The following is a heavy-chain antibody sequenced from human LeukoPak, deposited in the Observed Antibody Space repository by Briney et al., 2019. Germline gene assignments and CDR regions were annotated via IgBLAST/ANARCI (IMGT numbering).Heavy chain of an antibody. D-gene: IGHD2-8*01. CDR3: ARHPIFGGTNVYAFDY. V-gene: IGHV4-59*08. Sequence: SETLSLTCTVSGSSISSYYWSWVRQPPGKGLEYIGYIYYTGSTNSSPSLKSRVTISVDTSKSQFSLKLNSVTAAGTAVYYCARHPIFGGTNVYAFDYWGQGTLVTVSS. J-gene: IGHJ4*02. CDR2: IYYTGST. CDR1: GSSISSYY.